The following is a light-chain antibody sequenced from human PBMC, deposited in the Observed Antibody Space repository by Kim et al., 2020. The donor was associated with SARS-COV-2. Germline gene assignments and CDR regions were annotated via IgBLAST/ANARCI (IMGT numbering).Light chain of an antibody. V-gene: IGKV1-12*01. CDR1: QGVSSG. J-gene: IGKJ2*01. CDR2: GAS. Sequence: SASVGGRVTITCRASQGVSSGLVWYQQKPGKAPNLLIYGASTLQSGVPSRFSGSGSGTDFTLTINNLQPEDFATYYCQQTDSFPPPFGQGTKLEI. CDR3: QQTDSFPPP.